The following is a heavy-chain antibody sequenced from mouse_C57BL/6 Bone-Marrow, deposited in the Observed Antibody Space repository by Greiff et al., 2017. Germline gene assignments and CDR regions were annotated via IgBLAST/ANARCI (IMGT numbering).Heavy chain of an antibody. J-gene: IGHJ2*01. CDR2: IYPGDGDT. Sequence: VKLQQSGPELVKPAASVKISCKASGYAFSSSWMNWVKQRPGKGLEWIGRIYPGDGDTNYNGKFKGKATLTADKSSSTAYMQLSSLTSEDSAVYFCATNYYGSSYQYYFDYWGQGTTLTVSS. D-gene: IGHD1-1*01. CDR1: GYAFSSSW. V-gene: IGHV1-82*01. CDR3: ATNYYGSSYQYYFDY.